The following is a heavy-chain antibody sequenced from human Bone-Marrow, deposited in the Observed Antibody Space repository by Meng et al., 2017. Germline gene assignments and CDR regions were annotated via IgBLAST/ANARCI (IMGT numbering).Heavy chain of an antibody. CDR1: GFTFSGYW. CDR2: IDGDGSTT. J-gene: IGHJ4*02. CDR3: ASALSSRYSYGYGY. D-gene: IGHD5-18*01. V-gene: IGHV3-74*03. Sequence: GESLKISCEASGFTFSGYWMHWVRQVPGKGLVWVSRIDGDGSTTKYADFVKGRFTISRDDAKNTLYLQMNSLRAEDMALYYCASALSSRYSYGYGYWGQGTLVTVSS.